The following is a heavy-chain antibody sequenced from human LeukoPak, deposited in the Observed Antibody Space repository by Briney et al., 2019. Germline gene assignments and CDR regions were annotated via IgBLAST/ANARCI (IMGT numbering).Heavy chain of an antibody. V-gene: IGHV5-51*01. J-gene: IGHJ4*02. CDR1: GYSFTSYW. D-gene: IGHD3-10*01. Sequence: GESLKISCKGSGYSFTSYWIGWVRQMPGKGLEWMGIIYPDDSDTRYSPSFQGQVTISADKSINTAYLQWSNLKASDSAMYYCARAGWFGESSFAYWGQGTLVTVSS. CDR3: ARAGWFGESSFAY. CDR2: IYPDDSDT.